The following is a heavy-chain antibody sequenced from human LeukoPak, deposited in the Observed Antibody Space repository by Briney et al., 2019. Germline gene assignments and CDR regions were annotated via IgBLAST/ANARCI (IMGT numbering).Heavy chain of an antibody. D-gene: IGHD6-19*01. CDR1: GYAFVSYG. CDR3: ARHSSGPTGFDN. J-gene: IGHJ4*02. V-gene: IGHV1-18*01. CDR2: ISAYNGNT. Sequence: ASVKVSYKASGYAFVSYGITWVRQAPGQGLEWMGWISAYNGNTNYAEKLQGRVTMTTDTSTSTAYMDLRSLRSDDTAVYYCARHSSGPTGFDNWGQGTLVTVSS.